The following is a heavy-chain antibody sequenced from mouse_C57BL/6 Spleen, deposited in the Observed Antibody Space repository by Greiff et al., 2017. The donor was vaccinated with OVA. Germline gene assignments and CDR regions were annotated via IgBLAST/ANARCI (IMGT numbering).Heavy chain of an antibody. Sequence: QVQLQQPGAELVKPGASVKLSCKASGYTFTSYWMHWVKQRPGQGLEWIGMIHPNSGSTNYNEKFKSKATLTVDKSSSTAYMQLSSLTSEDSAVYYCARRIPMGLLLLFAYWGQGTLVTVSA. CDR1: GYTFTSYW. V-gene: IGHV1-64*01. CDR2: IHPNSGST. CDR3: ARRIPMGLLLLFAY. D-gene: IGHD1-1*01. J-gene: IGHJ3*01.